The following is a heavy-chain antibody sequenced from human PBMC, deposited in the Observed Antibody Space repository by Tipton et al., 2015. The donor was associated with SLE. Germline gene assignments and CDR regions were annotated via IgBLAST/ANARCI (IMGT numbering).Heavy chain of an antibody. CDR1: GGSISSSSYY. J-gene: IGHJ6*02. V-gene: IGHV4-39*01. CDR2: IYYSGST. CDR3: ASTGFLEGGYYYYGMDV. D-gene: IGHD3-3*01. Sequence: TLSLTCTVSGGSISSSSYYWGWIRQPPGKGLEWIGSIYYSGSTYYNPSLKSRVTISVDTSKNQFSLKLSSVTAADTAVYYCASTGFLEGGYYYYGMDVWGQGTTVTVSS.